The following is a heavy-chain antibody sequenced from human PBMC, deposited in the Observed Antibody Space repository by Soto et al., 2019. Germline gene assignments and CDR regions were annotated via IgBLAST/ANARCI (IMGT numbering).Heavy chain of an antibody. J-gene: IGHJ6*02. CDR2: IIPSFGTA. Sequence: QVQLVQSGAEVKKPGSSVKVSCKASGATFSRDAFSWVRQAPGQGLEWMGGIIPSFGTASYAQKFQGRLSITADESTSTAYMELSGLTSNDTAVYYCARSRGYYDSMDVWGPGTTVTVSS. CDR3: ARSRGYYDSMDV. CDR1: GATFSRDA. D-gene: IGHD3-22*01. V-gene: IGHV1-69*01.